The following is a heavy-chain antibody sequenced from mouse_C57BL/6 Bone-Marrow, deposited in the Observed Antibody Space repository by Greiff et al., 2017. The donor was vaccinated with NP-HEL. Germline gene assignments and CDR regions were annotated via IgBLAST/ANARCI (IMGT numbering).Heavy chain of an antibody. V-gene: IGHV1-47*01. CDR3: ERGGKGAWFAY. D-gene: IGHD1-1*01. J-gene: IGHJ3*01. CDR2: FHPYNDDT. Sequence: VQLQQSGAELVKPGASVKMSCKASGYTFTTYPIEWMKQNHGKSLEWIGNFHPYNDDTKYNEKFKGKATLTVDKSSSTVYLQLSLLTSDASAVYYCERGGKGAWFAYGGQGTLATVTA. CDR1: GYTFTTYP.